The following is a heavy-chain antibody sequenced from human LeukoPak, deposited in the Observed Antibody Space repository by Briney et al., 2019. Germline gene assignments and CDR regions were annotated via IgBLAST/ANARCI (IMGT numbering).Heavy chain of an antibody. CDR1: GASISSYY. D-gene: IGHD1-7*01. V-gene: IGHV4-4*07. J-gene: IGHJ5*02. CDR3: ARDSGTTGEVKFDP. CDR2: IYVTGST. Sequence: SETLSLTCTVSGASISSYYWSWIRQPAGKALGWIGRIYVTGSTTYNPSLESRVTMSLDTSKNHFSLKLRSVTAADTAVYYCARDSGTTGEVKFDPWGQGTLVTVSS.